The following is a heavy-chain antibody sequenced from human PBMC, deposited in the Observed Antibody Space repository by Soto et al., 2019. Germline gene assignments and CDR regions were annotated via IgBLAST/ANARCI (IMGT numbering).Heavy chain of an antibody. V-gene: IGHV1-8*01. CDR3: AREVVETSSLWLDP. CDR2: MNTNTNTT. D-gene: IGHD6-6*01. Sequence: SVKVSFKASGYTFTKNDINLLGQAPGQGLEWIGWMNTNTNTTDSAEVFEGRVSLTWDTSISTAYMQLNSLKIDDTAVYYCAREVVETSSLWLDPWGQGTLVTVSS. J-gene: IGHJ5*02. CDR1: GYTFTKND.